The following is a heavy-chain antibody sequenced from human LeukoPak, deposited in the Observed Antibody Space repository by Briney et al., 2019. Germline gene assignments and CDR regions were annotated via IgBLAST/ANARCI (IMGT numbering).Heavy chain of an antibody. J-gene: IGHJ5*02. D-gene: IGHD3-22*01. CDR2: INPNSGGT. V-gene: IGHV1-2*02. CDR3: ASLGDYYDSSGYYFSAHNWFDP. Sequence: GASVKVSCKASGYTFTGYYMHWVRQAPGQGLEWMGWINPNSGGTNYAQKFQGRVTMTRDTSISTAYMELSRLRSDDTAVYYCASLGDYYDSSGYYFSAHNWFDPWGQGTLVTVSS. CDR1: GYTFTGYY.